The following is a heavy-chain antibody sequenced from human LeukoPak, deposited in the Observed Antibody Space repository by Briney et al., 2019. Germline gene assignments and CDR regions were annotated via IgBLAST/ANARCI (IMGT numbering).Heavy chain of an antibody. V-gene: IGHV5-51*01. CDR3: ARQSFVISSSTIYGMDV. CDR1: GYSFTSYW. CDR2: IYPGDSDT. J-gene: IGHJ6*02. Sequence: GESLQISCKGSGYSFTSYWIGWVRQMPGKGLEWMGIIYPGDSDTRYSPSFQGQVTISADKSISTAYLQWSSLKASDTAMYYCARQSFVISSSTIYGMDVWGQGTTVTVSS. D-gene: IGHD2-21*01.